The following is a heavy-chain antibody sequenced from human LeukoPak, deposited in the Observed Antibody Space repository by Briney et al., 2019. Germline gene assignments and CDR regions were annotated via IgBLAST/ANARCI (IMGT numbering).Heavy chain of an antibody. Sequence: SVKVSCKASGGTFSSYAISWLRQAPGPGLEWMGGIIPIFGTANYAQKFQGRVTITADESTSTAYMELSSLRSEDTAVYYCARENRSGSTNSWGQGTLVTVSS. V-gene: IGHV1-69*01. CDR3: ARENRSGSTNS. CDR1: GGTFSSYA. J-gene: IGHJ4*02. CDR2: IIPIFGTA. D-gene: IGHD1-26*01.